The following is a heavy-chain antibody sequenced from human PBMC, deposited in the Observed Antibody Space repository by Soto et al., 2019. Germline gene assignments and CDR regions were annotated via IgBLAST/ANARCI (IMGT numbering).Heavy chain of an antibody. Sequence: QLQLQESGLGLVKPSQTLSLTCAVSGGSISSGGYSWSWIRQPPGKGLEWIGYIYHSGSTYYNPSLKSRVTISVDRSKNQFSLKLSPVTAADTAVYYCARTYYDILTGRPNWFDPWGQGTLVTVSS. D-gene: IGHD3-9*01. J-gene: IGHJ5*02. CDR3: ARTYYDILTGRPNWFDP. V-gene: IGHV4-30-2*01. CDR2: IYHSGST. CDR1: GGSISSGGYS.